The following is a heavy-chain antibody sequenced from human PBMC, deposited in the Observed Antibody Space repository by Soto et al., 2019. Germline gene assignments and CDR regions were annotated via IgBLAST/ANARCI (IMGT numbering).Heavy chain of an antibody. D-gene: IGHD3-10*01. CDR3: ARVRFGELV. V-gene: IGHV3-23*01. CDR1: GSTFSSYA. J-gene: IGHJ4*02. Sequence: PGGSLRLSCAASGSTFSSYAMSWVRQAPGKGLEWVSIIGVGGGDRYYPESVKGRFTISRDNSRDTLYLEMNSLRDEDTAVYYCARVRFGELVWGQGTLVTVSS. CDR2: IGVGGGDR.